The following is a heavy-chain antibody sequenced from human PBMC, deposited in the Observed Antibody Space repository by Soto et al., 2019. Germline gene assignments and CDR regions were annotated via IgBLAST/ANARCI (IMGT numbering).Heavy chain of an antibody. J-gene: IGHJ6*02. V-gene: IGHV4-30-4*01. CDR2: IYYSGST. D-gene: IGHD2-8*02. CDR1: GGSISSGDYY. Sequence: ASETLSLTCTVSGGSISSGDYYWSWIRQPPGKGLEWIGYIYYSGSTYYNPSLKSRVTISVDTSKNQFSLKLSSVTAADTAVYYCARSTVYYGMDVWGQGTTVTVSS. CDR3: ARSTVYYGMDV.